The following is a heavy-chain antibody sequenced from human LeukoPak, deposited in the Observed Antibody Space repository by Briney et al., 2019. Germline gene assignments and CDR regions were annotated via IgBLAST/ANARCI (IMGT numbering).Heavy chain of an antibody. J-gene: IGHJ4*02. V-gene: IGHV4-4*07. CDR1: GGSISSYY. D-gene: IGHD6-19*01. CDR2: IYTSGST. CDR3: ARMYSSGWYYFDY. Sequence: SETLSLTCTVSGGSISSYYWIWIRQPAGKGLEWIGRIYTSGSTNYNPSLKSRVTMSVDTSKNQFSLKLSSVTAADTAVYYCARMYSSGWYYFDYWGQGTLVTVSS.